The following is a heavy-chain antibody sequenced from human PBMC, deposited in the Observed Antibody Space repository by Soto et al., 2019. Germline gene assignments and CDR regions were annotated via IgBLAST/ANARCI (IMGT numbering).Heavy chain of an antibody. CDR3: AKCAPAAARPFHYYYGMDV. CDR2: ISGSGGST. Sequence: LRLSCAASGFTFSSYAMSWVRQAPGKGLEWVSAISGSGGSTYYADSVKGRFTISRDNSKNTLYLQMNSLRAEDTAVYYCAKCAPAAARPFHYYYGMDVWGQGTTVTVSS. D-gene: IGHD6-6*01. V-gene: IGHV3-23*01. J-gene: IGHJ6*02. CDR1: GFTFSSYA.